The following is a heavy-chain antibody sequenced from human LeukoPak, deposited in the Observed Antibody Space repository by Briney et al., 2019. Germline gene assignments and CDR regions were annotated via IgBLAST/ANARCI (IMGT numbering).Heavy chain of an antibody. CDR1: GYTFTNYH. CDR2: VSTNDGNT. J-gene: IGHJ4*02. Sequence: ASVRVSCKASGYTFTNYHIAWVRQAPGQGLEWMGWVSTNDGNTVYAQRLQGRVTMTTDTSTSVAYMELRSLTSDDTAVYYCTRAPPGMTMMTDYWGQGTLVTVSS. V-gene: IGHV1-18*01. CDR3: TRAPPGMTMMTDY. D-gene: IGHD3-22*01.